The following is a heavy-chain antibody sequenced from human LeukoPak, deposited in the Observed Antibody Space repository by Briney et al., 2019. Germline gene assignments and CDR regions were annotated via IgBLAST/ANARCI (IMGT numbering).Heavy chain of an antibody. CDR1: GGSISSYY. J-gene: IGHJ4*02. Sequence: SETLSLTCTVSGGSISSYYWSWIRQPPGKGLEWIGYIYYSGSTNYNPSLKSRVTISVDTSKNQFSLKLSSVTAANTAVYYCARIPPVRGAGQDYWGQGTLVTVSS. V-gene: IGHV4-59*01. CDR3: ARIPPVRGAGQDY. D-gene: IGHD3-10*01. CDR2: IYYSGST.